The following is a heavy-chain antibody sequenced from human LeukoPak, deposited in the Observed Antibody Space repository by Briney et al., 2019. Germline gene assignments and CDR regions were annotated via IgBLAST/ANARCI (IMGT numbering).Heavy chain of an antibody. Sequence: GGSLRLSCAVSGFTGSTNHMSWVRQAPGKGLEWVSVIYNDANTYYTDSVKGRFTISRDNSKNTVFLQMNSLRAEDTAVYYCARDREVVTAKAQMDVWGKGTTVTVSS. J-gene: IGHJ6*04. CDR3: ARDREVVTAKAQMDV. CDR2: IYNDANT. CDR1: GFTGSTNH. D-gene: IGHD2-21*02. V-gene: IGHV3-53*01.